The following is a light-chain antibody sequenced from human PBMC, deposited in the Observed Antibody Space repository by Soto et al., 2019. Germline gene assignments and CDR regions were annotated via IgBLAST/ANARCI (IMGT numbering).Light chain of an antibody. Sequence: EIVLTQSPGTLSLSPGERATLSCRASQSVSSSYLAWYQQKPGQAPMLLIHGASSRATGIPDRFSGSGSGTDFTLTISRLEPEDFAVYYCQQYGSSQSFGQGTKVEIK. CDR2: GAS. CDR1: QSVSSSY. J-gene: IGKJ1*01. CDR3: QQYGSSQS. V-gene: IGKV3-20*01.